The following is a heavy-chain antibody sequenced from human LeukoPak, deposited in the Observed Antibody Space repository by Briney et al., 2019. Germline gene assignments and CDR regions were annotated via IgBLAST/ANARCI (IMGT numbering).Heavy chain of an antibody. V-gene: IGHV3-21*01. CDR1: GFTFSSYS. D-gene: IGHD6-19*01. CDR2: ISSSSSYI. Sequence: PGGSLRLSCAASGFTFSSYSMNWVRQAPGKGLEWVSSISSSSSYIYYADSVKGRFTISRDNSKNTLYLQMSSLRAEDTAVYYCARDLYSIAVAGAHFDYWGQGTLVTVSS. J-gene: IGHJ4*02. CDR3: ARDLYSIAVAGAHFDY.